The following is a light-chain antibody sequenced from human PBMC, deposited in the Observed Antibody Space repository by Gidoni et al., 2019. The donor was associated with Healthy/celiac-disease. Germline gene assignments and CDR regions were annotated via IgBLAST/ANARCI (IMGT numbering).Light chain of an antibody. V-gene: IGLV1-44*01. CDR3: AAWDDSLKEV. CDR1: SSNIGSNT. CDR2: SNN. Sequence: QSVLTQPPSASGTPGQRVTISCSGSSSNIGSNTVNWYQQLPGTAPKLLIYSNNQRPSGVPDRCSGSKSGTSASLAISGIQSEDEADYYCAAWDDSLKEVFGTGTKVTVL. J-gene: IGLJ1*01.